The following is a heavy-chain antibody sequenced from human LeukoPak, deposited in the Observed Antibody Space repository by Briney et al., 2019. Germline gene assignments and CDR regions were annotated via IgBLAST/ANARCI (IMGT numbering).Heavy chain of an antibody. CDR3: GRDPLFYYGSGPGAFDI. D-gene: IGHD3-10*01. CDR1: GFTFSDYY. CDR2: ISSSSSYT. J-gene: IGHJ3*02. Sequence: GGSLRLSCAASGFTFSDYYMSWIRQAPGKGLEWVSYISSSSSYTNYADSVKGRFTISRDNAKNSLYLQMNSLRAEDTAVYYCGRDPLFYYGSGPGAFDIWGQGTMVTVSS. V-gene: IGHV3-11*06.